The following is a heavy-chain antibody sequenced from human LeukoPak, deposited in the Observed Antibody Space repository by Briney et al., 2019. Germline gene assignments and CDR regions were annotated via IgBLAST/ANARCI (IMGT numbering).Heavy chain of an antibody. D-gene: IGHD4-17*01. V-gene: IGHV3-33*08. Sequence: PGGSLRLSCTASGFTFDDYGVSGVRQAPGKGLEWVAVIWYDGSNKYYADSVKGRFTISRDNSKNTLYLQMNSLRAEDTAVYYCARDLAVRGYYFDYWGQGTLVTVSS. CDR3: ARDLAVRGYYFDY. J-gene: IGHJ4*02. CDR2: IWYDGSNK. CDR1: GFTFDDYG.